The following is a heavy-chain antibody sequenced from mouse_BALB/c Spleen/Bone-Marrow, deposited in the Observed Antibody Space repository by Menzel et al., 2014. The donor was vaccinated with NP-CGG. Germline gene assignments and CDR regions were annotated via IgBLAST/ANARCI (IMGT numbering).Heavy chain of an antibody. V-gene: IGHV3-2*02. CDR1: GYSITSDYA. D-gene: IGHD2-14*01. CDR3: ARYRYDAGYFDY. Sequence: ESGPGLVKPSQSLSLTCTVTGYSITSDYAWNWIRQFSGNKLEWMGYISYGGGTSYTPSLKSRISITRDTSKNQFFLQLNSVTTEDTATYYRARYRYDAGYFDYWGQGTTLTVSS. J-gene: IGHJ2*01. CDR2: ISYGGGT.